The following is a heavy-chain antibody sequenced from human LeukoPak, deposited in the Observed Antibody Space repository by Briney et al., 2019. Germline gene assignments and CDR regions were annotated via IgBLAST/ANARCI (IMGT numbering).Heavy chain of an antibody. Sequence: GGSLRLSCAASGFTFSTYWMHWVRQAPGKGLVWVSRINSDGSSRSYADSVKGRFTISRDNAKNTLYLQMNSLRAEDTAVYYCVRDPGYYDSSGFHPFDYWGQGTLVTVSS. D-gene: IGHD3-22*01. V-gene: IGHV3-74*01. CDR3: VRDPGYYDSSGFHPFDY. J-gene: IGHJ4*02. CDR2: INSDGSSR. CDR1: GFTFSTYW.